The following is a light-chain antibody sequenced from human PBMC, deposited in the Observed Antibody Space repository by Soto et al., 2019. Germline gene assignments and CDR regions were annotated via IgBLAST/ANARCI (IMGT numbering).Light chain of an antibody. CDR2: DVS. CDR1: SSDIGGYNH. V-gene: IGLV2-14*03. J-gene: IGLJ1*01. CDR3: SSCTTSSTPLFV. Sequence: QSVLTQPASVSGSPGQSISISCTGTSSDIGGYNHVSWYQQHPGKAPKLMIYDVSNRPSGVSPRFSGSKSGNTASLTISRLQAADDADYYCSSCTTSSTPLFVFGTGTKLTVL.